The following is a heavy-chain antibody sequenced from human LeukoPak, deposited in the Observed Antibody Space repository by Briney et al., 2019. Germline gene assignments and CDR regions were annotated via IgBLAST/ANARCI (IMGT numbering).Heavy chain of an antibody. CDR1: GGSFGGYY. J-gene: IGHJ5*02. D-gene: IGHD3-10*01. Sequence: SETLSLTCAVYGGSFGGYYWSWIRQPPGKGLEWIGEINHSGSTNYNPSLKSRVTISVDTSKNQFSLKLSSVTAADTAVYYCASMVRGVIKWFDPWGQGTLVTVSS. V-gene: IGHV4-34*01. CDR2: INHSGST. CDR3: ASMVRGVIKWFDP.